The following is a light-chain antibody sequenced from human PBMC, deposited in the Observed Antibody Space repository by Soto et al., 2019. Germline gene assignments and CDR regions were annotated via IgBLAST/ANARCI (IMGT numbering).Light chain of an antibody. CDR3: QQRDNWPFT. Sequence: EIVLTQSPATLSLSPGARATLSCRASQSVGSYLAWFQQRPGQAPRLVIHDASKRATGIPARFSGSGSGTDFSLTISGLEPEDFAVYYCQQRDNWPFTFGPGTTVDIK. J-gene: IGKJ3*01. V-gene: IGKV3-11*01. CDR1: QSVGSY. CDR2: DAS.